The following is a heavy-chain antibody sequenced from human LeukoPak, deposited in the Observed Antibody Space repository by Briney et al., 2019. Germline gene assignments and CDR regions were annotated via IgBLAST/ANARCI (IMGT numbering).Heavy chain of an antibody. V-gene: IGHV3-43*02. D-gene: IGHD5-24*01. Sequence: GGPLRLSCAASGFTSGDYAMHWVRQAPGKGLEWVSLISGDGGGTYYADSVKGRFTISRDNTKNSLYLQMNSLRTEDTALYYCARWQCCSYYGMDVWGQGTTVTVSS. CDR1: GFTSGDYA. CDR3: ARWQCCSYYGMDV. J-gene: IGHJ6*02. CDR2: ISGDGGGT.